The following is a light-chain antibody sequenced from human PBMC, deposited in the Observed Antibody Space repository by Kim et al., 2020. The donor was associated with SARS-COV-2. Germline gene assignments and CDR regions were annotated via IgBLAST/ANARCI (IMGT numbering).Light chain of an antibody. CDR2: TAS. V-gene: IGKV1-39*01. J-gene: IGKJ1*01. CDR1: QDISRY. Sequence: DIQMTQSPSSLSASVGDRVTITCRASQDISRYLNWYQQKPGKAPKLLIYTASSLQSGVPSRFTVSGSETDFTLTITSLQPEDFATYYCQQTSSAPRTIGQGTKVDIK. CDR3: QQTSSAPRT.